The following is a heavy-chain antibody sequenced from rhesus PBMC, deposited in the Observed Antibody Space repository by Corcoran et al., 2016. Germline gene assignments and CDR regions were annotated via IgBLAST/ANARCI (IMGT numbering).Heavy chain of an antibody. J-gene: IGHJ4*01. Sequence: QVQLQQWGEGLVKPSETLSLTCAVYGGSISSNYWSWIRQPPGKGLEWIGRIRGRGYTDYNPPLKSRVTISTDTSKNQFSLKLSSVTAADTAVYYCAREAGGYCSGGVCYANYWGQGVLVTVSS. CDR3: AREAGGYCSGGVCYANY. D-gene: IGHD2-8*01. CDR1: GGSISSNY. CDR2: IRGRGYT. V-gene: IGHV4-160*01.